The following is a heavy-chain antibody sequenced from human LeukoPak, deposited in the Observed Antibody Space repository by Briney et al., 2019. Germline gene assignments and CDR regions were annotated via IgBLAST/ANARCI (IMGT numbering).Heavy chain of an antibody. D-gene: IGHD2-15*01. CDR1: GYTFTSYG. CDR3: ARDEGRMDFDY. V-gene: IGHV1-2*02. J-gene: IGHJ4*02. Sequence: GASVKVSCKASGYTFTSYGISWVRQAPGQGLEWMGCINPNSGGTKYAQKFQGRVTMTRDTSISTAYMELSRLTSDDTAVYYCARDEGRMDFDYWGQGTLVTVSS. CDR2: INPNSGGT.